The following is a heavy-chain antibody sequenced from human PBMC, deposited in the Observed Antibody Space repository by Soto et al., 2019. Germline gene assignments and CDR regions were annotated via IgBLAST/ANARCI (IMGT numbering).Heavy chain of an antibody. CDR1: GFTLSSNY. V-gene: IGHV3-53*01. CDR3: ARMESGDSNH. D-gene: IGHD3-10*01. J-gene: IGHJ4*02. Sequence: QPGGSLRRSCAASGFTLSSNYMSWVRQAPGKGLEWVSVIYSGGSTFYTDSVKGRFTISRHNSKNTLYLQMNSLRVEDTDVYYCARMESGDSNHWGQGTPVTVSS. CDR2: IYSGGST.